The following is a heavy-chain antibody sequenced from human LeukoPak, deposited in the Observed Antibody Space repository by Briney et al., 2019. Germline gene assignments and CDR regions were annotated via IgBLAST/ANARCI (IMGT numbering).Heavy chain of an antibody. D-gene: IGHD3-3*01. CDR3: ASLVRDKYDFWSGYSSYYYYYMDV. Sequence: SETLSLTCAVYGGSFSGYYWSWIRQPPGKGLEWIGEINHSGSTNYNPSLKSQVTISVDTSKNQFSLKLSSVTAADTAVYYCASLVRDKYDFWSGYSSYYYYYMDVWGKGTTVTVSS. CDR1: GGSFSGYY. V-gene: IGHV4-34*01. J-gene: IGHJ6*03. CDR2: INHSGST.